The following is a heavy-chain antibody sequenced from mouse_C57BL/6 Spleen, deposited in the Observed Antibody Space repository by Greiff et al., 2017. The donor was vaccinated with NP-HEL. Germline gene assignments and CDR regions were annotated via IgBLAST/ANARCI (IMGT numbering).Heavy chain of an antibody. D-gene: IGHD2-4*01. CDR2: IYPGDGDT. J-gene: IGHJ2*01. V-gene: IGHV1-80*01. CDR1: GYAFSSYW. CDR3: ARSEGGYDYDDY. Sequence: QVQLQQSGAELVKPGASVKISCKASGYAFSSYWMNWVKQRPGKGLEWIGQIYPGDGDTNYNGKFKGKATLTADKSSSTAYMQLSSLTSEDSAVYFCARSEGGYDYDDYWGQGTTLTVSS.